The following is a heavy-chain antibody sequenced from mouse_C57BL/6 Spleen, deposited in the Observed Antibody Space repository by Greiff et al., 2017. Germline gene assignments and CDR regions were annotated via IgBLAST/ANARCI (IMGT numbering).Heavy chain of an antibody. CDR2: IYPGDGDT. D-gene: IGHD4-1*01. CDR1: GYAFSSYW. Sequence: VMLVESGAELVKPGASVKISCKASGYAFSSYWMNWVKQRPGKGLEWIGQIYPGDGDTNYNGKFKGKATLTADKSSSTAYMQLSSLTSEDSAVYFCARYSNWDAVAWFAYWGQGTLVTVSA. J-gene: IGHJ3*01. V-gene: IGHV1-80*01. CDR3: ARYSNWDAVAWFAY.